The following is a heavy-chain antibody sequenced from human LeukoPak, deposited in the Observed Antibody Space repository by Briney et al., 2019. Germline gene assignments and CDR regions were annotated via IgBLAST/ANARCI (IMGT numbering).Heavy chain of an antibody. D-gene: IGHD3-22*01. CDR1: GGSISSYY. CDR2: IYYSGST. J-gene: IGHJ3*02. CDR3: ARMFSSGYYYVGSFDI. V-gene: IGHV4-59*08. Sequence: PSETLSLTCTVSGGSISSYYWSWIRQPPGKGLEWIGYIYYSGSTNYNPSLKSRVTISVDTSKNQFSLKLSSVTAADTAVYYCARMFSSGYYYVGSFDIWGQGTLVTVSS.